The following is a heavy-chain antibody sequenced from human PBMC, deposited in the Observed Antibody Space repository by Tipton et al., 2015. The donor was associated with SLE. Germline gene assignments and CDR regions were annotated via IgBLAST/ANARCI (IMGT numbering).Heavy chain of an antibody. CDR1: GGSISGSNYY. J-gene: IGHJ6*02. CDR3: ARGSPGRSEGHYKDYHYGIDV. V-gene: IGHV4-39*07. CDR2: ITNNGNT. D-gene: IGHD3-9*01. Sequence: TLSLTCTVSGGSISGSNYYWDWIRQPPGKGPEWIGRITNNGNTYYIPSLQSRVTMSVDTSKNQFSLKLISVAAADTAVYYCARGSPGRSEGHYKDYHYGIDVWGQGTTVTVSS.